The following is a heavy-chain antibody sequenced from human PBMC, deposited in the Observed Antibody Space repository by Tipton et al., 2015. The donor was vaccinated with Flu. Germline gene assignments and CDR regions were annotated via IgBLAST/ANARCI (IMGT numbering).Heavy chain of an antibody. V-gene: IGHV1-18*01. CDR1: GYTFTSYG. CDR3: ARGPVGHYFWSGHPAWYFDL. J-gene: IGHJ2*01. Sequence: QLVQSGAEVKKPGASVKVSCKASGYTFTSYGISWVRQAPGQGLEWMGWISAYNGNTNYAQKLQGRVTMTTDTSTSTAYMELRSLRSDDSAVFYCARGPVGHYFWSGHPAWYFDLWGRGPLVTVSS. D-gene: IGHD3-3*01. CDR2: ISAYNGNT.